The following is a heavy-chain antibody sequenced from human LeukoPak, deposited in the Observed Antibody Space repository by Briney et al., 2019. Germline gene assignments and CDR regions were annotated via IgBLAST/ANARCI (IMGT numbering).Heavy chain of an antibody. CDR2: IGAAGDT. V-gene: IGHV3-13*01. J-gene: IGHJ6*03. CDR1: GFTFSSYD. Sequence: GGSLRLSCAASGFTFSSYDMHWVRQATGKGLEWVSAIGAAGDTYYPGSVKGRFTISRENAKNSLYLQMNSLRDRDTAVYYCARGDSSYYYMDVWGKGTTVTVSS. CDR3: ARGDSSYYYMDV. D-gene: IGHD3-22*01.